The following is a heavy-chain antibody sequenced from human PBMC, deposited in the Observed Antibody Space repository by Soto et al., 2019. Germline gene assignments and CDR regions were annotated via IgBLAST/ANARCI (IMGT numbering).Heavy chain of an antibody. CDR2: MNPNSGNT. CDR1: GYTFTSYD. J-gene: IGHJ5*02. Sequence: ASVKVSCKASGYTFTSYDINWVRQATGQGLEWMGWMNPNSGNTGYAQKFQGRVTMTRNTSISTAYMELSSLRSEDTAVYYCARARPRDYDFWSGYSASRPNWFDPWGQGTLVTVS. CDR3: ARARPRDYDFWSGYSASRPNWFDP. V-gene: IGHV1-8*01. D-gene: IGHD3-3*01.